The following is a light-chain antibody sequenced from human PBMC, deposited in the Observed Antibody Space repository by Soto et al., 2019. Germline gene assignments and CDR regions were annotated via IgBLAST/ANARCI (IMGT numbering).Light chain of an antibody. CDR3: AAWDDSLSALYV. J-gene: IGLJ1*01. CDR1: SPNIGSNY. V-gene: IGLV1-47*01. Sequence: QSALTQPPSASGTPGQRVTISCSGSSPNIGSNYVYWYQQLPGTAPKLLIYRNNQRPSGVPDRFSGSKSGTSASLAISGLRSEDEADYYCAAWDDSLSALYVFGTGTKVTVL. CDR2: RNN.